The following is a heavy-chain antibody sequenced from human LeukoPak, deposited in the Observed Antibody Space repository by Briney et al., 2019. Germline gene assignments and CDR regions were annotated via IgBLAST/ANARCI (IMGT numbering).Heavy chain of an antibody. CDR1: GFSLNDYT. V-gene: IGHV3-23*01. D-gene: IGHD2-2*01. CDR3: AKGSSTSWGDY. J-gene: IGHJ4*02. CDR2: ISGSGGST. Sequence: GGSLRLSCAASGFSLNDYTLRWVRQRPGKGLEWVSAISGSGGSTYYADSVKGRFTISRDNSKNTLYLQMNSLRAEDTAVYYCAKGSSTSWGDYWGQGTLVTVSS.